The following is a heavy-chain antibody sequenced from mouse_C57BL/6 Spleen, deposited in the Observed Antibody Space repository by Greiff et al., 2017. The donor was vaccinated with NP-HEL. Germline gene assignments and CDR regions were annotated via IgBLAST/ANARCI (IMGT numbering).Heavy chain of an antibody. J-gene: IGHJ3*01. V-gene: IGHV1-82*01. CDR1: GYAFSSSW. Sequence: QVQLQQSGPELVKPGASVKISCKASGYAFSSSWMNWVKQRPGKGLEWIGRIYPGDGDTNYNGKFKGKATLTADKSSSTAYMQLSSLTSEDSAVYFCARLGTFAYWGQGTLVTVSA. D-gene: IGHD3-3*01. CDR3: ARLGTFAY. CDR2: IYPGDGDT.